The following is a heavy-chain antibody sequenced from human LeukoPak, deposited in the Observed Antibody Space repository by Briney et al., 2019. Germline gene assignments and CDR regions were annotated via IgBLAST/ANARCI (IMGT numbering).Heavy chain of an antibody. J-gene: IGHJ4*02. CDR2: MNPNSGNT. V-gene: IGHV1-8*02. D-gene: IGHD3-10*01. Sequence: ASVKVSCKASGYTFTGYYMHWVRQATGQGLEWMGWMNPNSGNTGYAQKFQGRVTMTRNTSISTAYMELSSLRSEDTAVYYCARVGRVWFGELFIDYWGQGTLVTVSS. CDR1: GYTFTGYY. CDR3: ARVGRVWFGELFIDY.